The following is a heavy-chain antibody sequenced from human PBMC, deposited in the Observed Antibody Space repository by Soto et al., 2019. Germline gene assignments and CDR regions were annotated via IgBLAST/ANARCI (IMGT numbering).Heavy chain of an antibody. D-gene: IGHD1-26*01. Sequence: GGSLRLSCAASGFTFDDYTMHWVRQAPGKGLEWVSLISWDGGSTYYADSVKGRFTTSRDNSKNSLYLQMNSLRTEDTALYYCAKDIGGSSTYDAFDIWGQGTMVTVSS. J-gene: IGHJ3*02. CDR1: GFTFDDYT. CDR3: AKDIGGSSTYDAFDI. V-gene: IGHV3-43*01. CDR2: ISWDGGST.